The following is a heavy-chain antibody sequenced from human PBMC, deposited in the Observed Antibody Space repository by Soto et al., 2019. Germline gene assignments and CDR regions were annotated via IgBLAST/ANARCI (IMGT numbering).Heavy chain of an antibody. V-gene: IGHV3-23*01. CDR2: ASGSGGST. CDR1: GFTFSSYA. J-gene: IGHJ4*02. Sequence: EVQLLESGGGLVQPGGSLRLSCAASGFTFSSYAMRWVRQAPGKGLEWVSAASGSGGSTYYADSVKGRFTISRDNSKTTLYLQMNSLRAEDTAVYYCARRGPGTYFDYWGQGTLVTVSS. CDR3: ARRGPGTYFDY. D-gene: IGHD6-13*01.